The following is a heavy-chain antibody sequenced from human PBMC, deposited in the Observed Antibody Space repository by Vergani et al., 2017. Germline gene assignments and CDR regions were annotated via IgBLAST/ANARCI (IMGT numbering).Heavy chain of an antibody. V-gene: IGHV3-33*01. D-gene: IGHD3-10*01. CDR2: IWYEGSNK. Sequence: QVQLVESGGGVVQPGRSLRLSCAASGFTFSSYGMHWVRQAPGKGLEGVAVIWYEGSNKYYADSVKGRFTMSRENSKNKLYLQMNSLRAEDTAVDYCARGQITMVRGVTPYYDGMDVWGQGTTVTVSS. CDR1: GFTFSSYG. CDR3: ARGQITMVRGVTPYYDGMDV. J-gene: IGHJ6*02.